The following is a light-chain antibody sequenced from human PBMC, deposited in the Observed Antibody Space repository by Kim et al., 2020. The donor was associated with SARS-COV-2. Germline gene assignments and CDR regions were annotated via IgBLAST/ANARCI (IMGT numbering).Light chain of an antibody. CDR2: GKN. CDR3: NSRDSSGNHVV. CDR1: SLRSYY. Sequence: ALGQTVRITCQGDSLRSYYASWYQQKPGQAHVRVIYGKNNRPSGIPDRFSGSSSGNTASLTITGAQAEDEADYYCNSRDSSGNHVVFGGGTQLTVL. V-gene: IGLV3-19*01. J-gene: IGLJ2*01.